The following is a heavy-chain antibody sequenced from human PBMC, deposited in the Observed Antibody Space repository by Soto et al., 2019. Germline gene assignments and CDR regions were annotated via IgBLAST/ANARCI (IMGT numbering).Heavy chain of an antibody. CDR1: GYTFTSYG. CDR3: ARLGYFDWLVRPNAFDI. J-gene: IGHJ3*02. CDR2: ISAYNGNT. Sequence: QVQLVQSGAEVKKPGASVKVSCKASGYTFTSYGISWVRQAPGQGLEWMGWISAYNGNTNYAQKLQGRVTMTTDTTTSTAYMELRSLRSDDTAVYYCARLGYFDWLVRPNAFDIWGQGTMVTVSS. V-gene: IGHV1-18*01. D-gene: IGHD3-9*01.